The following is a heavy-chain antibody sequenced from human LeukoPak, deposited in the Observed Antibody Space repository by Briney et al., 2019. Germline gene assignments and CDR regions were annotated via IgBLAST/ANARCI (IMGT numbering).Heavy chain of an antibody. Sequence: ASVKVSCKASGYTFTGYYMHWVRQAPGQGLEWMGWINPNNGGTNYAQKFQGWVTMTRDTSISTAYMELSRLTSDDTAVYSCARAYYGSGSPQYWGQGTLVTVSS. CDR1: GYTFTGYY. CDR3: ARAYYGSGSPQY. CDR2: INPNNGGT. D-gene: IGHD3-10*01. V-gene: IGHV1-2*04. J-gene: IGHJ4*02.